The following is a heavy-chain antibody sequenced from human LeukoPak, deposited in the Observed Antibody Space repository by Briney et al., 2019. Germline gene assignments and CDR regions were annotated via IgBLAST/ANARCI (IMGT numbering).Heavy chain of an antibody. CDR2: IYYSGST. CDR3: ASLYSSDRVDY. D-gene: IGHD6-19*01. CDR1: GGSISSYY. Sequence: SETLSLTCTVSGGSISSYYWSWIRQPPGKGLEWIGYIYYSGSTNYNPSLKSRVTISVDTSKNQFSLKLSSVTAADTAVYYCASLYSSDRVDYWGQGTLVTVSS. V-gene: IGHV4-59*01. J-gene: IGHJ4*02.